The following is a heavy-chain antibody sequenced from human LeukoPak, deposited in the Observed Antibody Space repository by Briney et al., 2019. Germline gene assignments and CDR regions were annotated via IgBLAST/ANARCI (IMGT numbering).Heavy chain of an antibody. D-gene: IGHD5-24*01. Sequence: SETLSLTCAVYGGSFSGYYWSWIHQPPGKGLEWIGEINHSGSTNYNPSLKSRVTISVDTSKNQFSLKLSSVTAADTAVYYCARGHGLEMALVPAASTFDYWGQGTLVTVSS. CDR1: GGSFSGYY. CDR3: ARGHGLEMALVPAASTFDY. CDR2: INHSGST. V-gene: IGHV4-34*01. J-gene: IGHJ4*02.